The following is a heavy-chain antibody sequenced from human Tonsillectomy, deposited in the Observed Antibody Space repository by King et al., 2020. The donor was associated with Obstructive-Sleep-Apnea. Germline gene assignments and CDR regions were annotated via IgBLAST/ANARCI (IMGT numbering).Heavy chain of an antibody. CDR2: IDHRGSA. Sequence: VQLQESGPGLVKPSGTLSLTCAVSGGSISNSNWWSWVRQPPGKGLEWIGQIDHRGSASYNPSLKSRVTISVDKSKNQFSLNLNSVTAADTAVYYCAGDYGVLTGYYERTFDIWGQGTMVTVSS. CDR1: GGSISNSNW. V-gene: IGHV4-4*02. D-gene: IGHD3-9*01. CDR3: AGDYGVLTGYYERTFDI. J-gene: IGHJ3*02.